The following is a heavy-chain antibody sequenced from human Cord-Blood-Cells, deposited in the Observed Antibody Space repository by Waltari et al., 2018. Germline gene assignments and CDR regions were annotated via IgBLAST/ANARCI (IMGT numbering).Heavy chain of an antibody. V-gene: IGHV3-23*01. D-gene: IGHD7-27*01. J-gene: IGHJ6*02. Sequence: EVQLLESGGGLVQPGGSLRLSCAASGFTFSSYAMSWVRQATGKGLEWVSAISGSGGSTYYADSVKGRFTISRDNSKNTLYLQMNSLRAEDTAVYYCANLGGTYYYYGMDVWGQGTTVTVSS. CDR1: GFTFSSYA. CDR2: ISGSGGST. CDR3: ANLGGTYYYYGMDV.